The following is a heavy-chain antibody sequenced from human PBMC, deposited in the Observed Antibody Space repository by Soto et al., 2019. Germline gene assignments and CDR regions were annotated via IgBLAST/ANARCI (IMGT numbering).Heavy chain of an antibody. J-gene: IGHJ6*02. Sequence: SVKVSCKASGGTFSSYAISWVRQAPGQGLEWMGGIIPIFGTANYAQKFQGRVTITADESTSTAYMELSSLRSEDTAVYYCARDNTAMAGNYGMDVWGQGTTVTV. D-gene: IGHD5-18*01. CDR2: IIPIFGTA. CDR3: ARDNTAMAGNYGMDV. CDR1: GGTFSSYA. V-gene: IGHV1-69*13.